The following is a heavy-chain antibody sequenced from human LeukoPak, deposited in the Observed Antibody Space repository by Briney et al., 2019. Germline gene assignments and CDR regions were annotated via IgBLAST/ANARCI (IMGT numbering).Heavy chain of an antibody. J-gene: IGHJ4*02. Sequence: GGSLRLSCAASGFIFTSYSMNWVRQAPGKGLEWISYISSSSSTIYYADSVRGRFAISRDNAKNSLYLQMNSLRAEDTAVYYCARGFHRYNYDSGAYSVYWGQGTLVTVSS. CDR3: ARGFHRYNYDSGAYSVY. CDR2: ISSSSSTI. V-gene: IGHV3-48*01. D-gene: IGHD3-22*01. CDR1: GFIFTSYS.